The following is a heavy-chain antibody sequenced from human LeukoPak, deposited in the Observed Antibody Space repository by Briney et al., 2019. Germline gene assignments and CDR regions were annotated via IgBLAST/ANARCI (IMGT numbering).Heavy chain of an antibody. D-gene: IGHD3-22*01. CDR1: GGSISSGSYY. J-gene: IGHJ4*02. CDR2: IYTSGST. CDR3: AREVWSSGFVGSDY. V-gene: IGHV4-61*02. Sequence: SETLSLTCTVSGGSISSGSYYWSWIRQPAGKELEWIGRIYTSGSTNYNPSLKSRVTISVDTSKNQFSLKLSSVTAADTAVYYCAREVWSSGFVGSDYWGQGTLVTVSS.